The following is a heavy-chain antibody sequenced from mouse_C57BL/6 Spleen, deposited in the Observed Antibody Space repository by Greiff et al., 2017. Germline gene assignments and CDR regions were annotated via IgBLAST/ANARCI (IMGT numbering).Heavy chain of an antibody. Sequence: EVQVEESGGGLVQPGGSMKLSCAASGFTFSDAWMDWVRQSPEKGLEWVAEISNKANNLAYSYAVSVQGRFTISSDDSTSSVCLKMNSLRTEDTVMYYYTRRGLYEGYYGDWGQGTTLTVSS. CDR2: ISNKANNLAY. J-gene: IGHJ2*01. V-gene: IGHV6-6*01. CDR1: GFTFSDAW. D-gene: IGHD2-3*01. CDR3: TRRGLYEGYYGD.